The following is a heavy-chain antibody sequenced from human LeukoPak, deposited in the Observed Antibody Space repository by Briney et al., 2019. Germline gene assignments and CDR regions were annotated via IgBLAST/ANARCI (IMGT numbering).Heavy chain of an antibody. J-gene: IGHJ4*02. V-gene: IGHV4-61*01. D-gene: IGHD6-19*01. CDR1: GGSISGGSYY. Sequence: PSETLSLTCTVSGGSISGGSYYWSWIRQPPGKGLERIGYIYYSGSTNYNPSLKNRVTISVDTSKNQFSLRLSSVTAADTAVYYCARRLAGGYFDYWGQGTLVTVSS. CDR3: ARRLAGGYFDY. CDR2: IYYSGST.